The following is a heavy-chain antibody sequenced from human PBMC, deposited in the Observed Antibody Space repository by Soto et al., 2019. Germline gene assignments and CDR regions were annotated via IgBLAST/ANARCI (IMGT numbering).Heavy chain of an antibody. Sequence: GGSLRLSCAASGFTFSSYGMHWVRQAPGKGLEWVAVISYDGSNIYYADSVKGRFTISRDNSKNTLYLQMNSLRAEDTAVYYCAKPGGLAGAADFDYWGQGTLVTVSS. J-gene: IGHJ4*02. CDR3: AKPGGLAGAADFDY. CDR1: GFTFSSYG. CDR2: ISYDGSNI. D-gene: IGHD6-13*01. V-gene: IGHV3-30*18.